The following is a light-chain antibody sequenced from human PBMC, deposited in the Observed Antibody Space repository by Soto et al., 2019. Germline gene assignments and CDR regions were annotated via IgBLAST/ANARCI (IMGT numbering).Light chain of an antibody. CDR2: GTS. Sequence: EIVLTQSPGTLSLSPGERATLSCRASQSVTSNYLAWYQQKPGQAPRLLISGTSSRATGIPDRFSGSGSGADFTLTISRLEPEDFAVYYCHQYGSSPRTFGQGTKVEIK. CDR1: QSVTSNY. V-gene: IGKV3-20*01. J-gene: IGKJ1*01. CDR3: HQYGSSPRT.